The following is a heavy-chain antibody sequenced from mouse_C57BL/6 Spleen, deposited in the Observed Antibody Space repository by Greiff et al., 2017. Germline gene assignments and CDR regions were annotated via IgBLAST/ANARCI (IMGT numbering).Heavy chain of an antibody. Sequence: EVQVVESGGGLVKPGGSLKLSCAASGFTFSSYTMSWVRQTPEKRLEWVATISGGGGNTYYPDSVKGRFTISRDNAKNTLYLQMSSLRSEDTALYYCARRTTVPFAYWGQGTLVTVSA. J-gene: IGHJ3*01. CDR2: ISGGGGNT. V-gene: IGHV5-9*01. CDR1: GFTFSSYT. D-gene: IGHD1-1*01. CDR3: ARRTTVPFAY.